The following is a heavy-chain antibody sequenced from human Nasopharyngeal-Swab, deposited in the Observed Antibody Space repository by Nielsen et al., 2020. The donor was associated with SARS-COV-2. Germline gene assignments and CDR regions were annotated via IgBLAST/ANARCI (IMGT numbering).Heavy chain of an antibody. J-gene: IGHJ4*02. V-gene: IGHV3-30*18. D-gene: IGHD2-15*01. CDR2: MSYYGSRP. Sequence: GESLKISCAASGFTFTDYAMHLVRQAPGKGLEWVPFMSYYGSRPQYADSVKGRFTISRDTSKNTLLLEMNSLRPEDTAVYYCAKEGKFCSGSSCYYPFEYWGQGTLVTVSS. CDR1: GFTFTDYA. CDR3: AKEGKFCSGSSCYYPFEY.